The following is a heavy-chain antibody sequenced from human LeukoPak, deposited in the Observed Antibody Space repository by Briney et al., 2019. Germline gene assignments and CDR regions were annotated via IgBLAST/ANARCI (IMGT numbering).Heavy chain of an antibody. Sequence: SGPALVKPTQTLTLTCTFSGFSLSTSGMCVSWIRQPPGQALEWLALIDWDDDKYYSTSLKTRITISKDTSKNQVVLTMTNMDPVDTATYYCARMVYYGSGSYYSWFDPWGQGTLVTVSS. V-gene: IGHV2-70*01. D-gene: IGHD3-10*01. CDR3: ARMVYYGSGSYYSWFDP. CDR2: IDWDDDK. CDR1: GFSLSTSGMC. J-gene: IGHJ5*02.